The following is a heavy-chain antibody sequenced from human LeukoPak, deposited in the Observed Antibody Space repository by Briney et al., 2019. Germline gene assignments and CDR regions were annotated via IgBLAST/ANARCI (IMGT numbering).Heavy chain of an antibody. CDR2: IRYDGSNK. CDR3: ARVVGGYSYGYPDY. V-gene: IGHV3-30*02. J-gene: IGHJ4*02. Sequence: GGSLRLSCATSRFTFTGYGMHWVRQAPGKGLEWVAFIRYDGSNKYYAGSVEGRFTISRDNSKNTLYLQMNSLRPEDTAVYYCARVVGGYSYGYPDYWGQGTLVTVSS. D-gene: IGHD5-18*01. CDR1: RFTFTGYG.